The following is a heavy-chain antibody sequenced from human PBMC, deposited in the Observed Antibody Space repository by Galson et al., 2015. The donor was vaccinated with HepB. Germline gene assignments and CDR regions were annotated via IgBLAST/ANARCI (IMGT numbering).Heavy chain of an antibody. D-gene: IGHD3-3*01. V-gene: IGHV1-18*04. Sequence: SVKVSCKASGYTFTNYGISWVRQAPGQGLEWMGWISAYNGNTNYVQKFQGRVTMTTDTSTTTAYMELRSLTSDDTAVYYCAKNALTYWSGYEKVDYWGQGTLVTVSS. CDR1: GYTFTNYG. CDR3: AKNALTYWSGYEKVDY. CDR2: ISAYNGNT. J-gene: IGHJ4*02.